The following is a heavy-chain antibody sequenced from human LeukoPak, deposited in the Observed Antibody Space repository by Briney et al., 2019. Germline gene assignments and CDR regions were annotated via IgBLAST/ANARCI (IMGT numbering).Heavy chain of an antibody. D-gene: IGHD6-19*01. CDR3: AKLSSSGWYGEYYFDY. CDR2: IYYSGSN. Sequence: SETLSLTCTVSGGSISSSSYYWGWIRQPPGKGLEWIGRIYYSGSNYYNPSLKSRVAISVDTSKNQFSLKLSSVTAADTAVYYCAKLSSSGWYGEYYFDYWGQGTLVTVSS. J-gene: IGHJ4*02. CDR1: GGSISSSSYY. V-gene: IGHV4-39*01.